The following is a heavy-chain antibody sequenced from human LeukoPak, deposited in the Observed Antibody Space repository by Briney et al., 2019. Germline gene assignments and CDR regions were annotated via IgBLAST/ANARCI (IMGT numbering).Heavy chain of an antibody. D-gene: IGHD3-22*01. Sequence: GESLKISCKGSGYSFTSYWIGWVRQMPGKGLEWMGIIYPGDSDTRYSPSFQGQVTTSADKSISTAYLQWSSLQASDTATYYCARRGGDDRSGYYRRNFDYWGQGTLVTVSS. J-gene: IGHJ4*02. CDR3: ARRGGDDRSGYYRRNFDY. V-gene: IGHV5-51*01. CDR2: IYPGDSDT. CDR1: GYSFTSYW.